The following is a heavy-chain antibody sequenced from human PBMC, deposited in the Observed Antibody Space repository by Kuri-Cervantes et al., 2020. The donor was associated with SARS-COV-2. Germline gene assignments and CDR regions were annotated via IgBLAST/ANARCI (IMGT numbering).Heavy chain of an antibody. CDR3: AKARRNIVEVPAGRPDGAILDY. J-gene: IGHJ4*02. V-gene: IGHV3-30*02. CDR1: GFPFGRYG. D-gene: IGHD2-2*01. Sequence: GESLKISCVASGFPFGRYGMHWVRQAPGKRLEWVALMANDGFYKFYANSVKGRFTISGDNSKNSLYPQMNSLRAEDTAVYYCAKARRNIVEVPAGRPDGAILDYWGQGTLVTVSS. CDR2: MANDGFYK.